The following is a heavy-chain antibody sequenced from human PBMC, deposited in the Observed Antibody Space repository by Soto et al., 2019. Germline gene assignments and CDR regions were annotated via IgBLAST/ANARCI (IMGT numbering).Heavy chain of an antibody. CDR2: VYYTGST. V-gene: IGHV4-59*08. CDR3: ARHPADNDYCDYNGSRVYYYMDV. J-gene: IGHJ6*03. D-gene: IGHD4-17*01. CDR1: GGSIRTYS. Sequence: PSETLSLTCTVSGGSIRTYSCSWSRLPPDKGKERIGYVYYTGSTSYNPSLKGRVTISVDTSKNQFSLKLSSVTAADTAVYYCARHPADNDYCDYNGSRVYYYMDVWGKGPTVTVSS.